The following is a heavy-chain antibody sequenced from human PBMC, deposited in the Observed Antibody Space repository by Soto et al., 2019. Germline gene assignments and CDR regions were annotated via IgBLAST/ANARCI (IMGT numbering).Heavy chain of an antibody. Sequence: GGSLRLSCAASGYTFSSYAINWVRQAPGKGLEWVAIILYDGIKKDYGDSVRGRFTVSRDNSKSIAYLQMNSLKTEDTAVYYCTRSLGRNYVSSYFDSWGQGTLVTVSS. CDR1: GYTFSSYA. V-gene: IGHV3-30-3*01. D-gene: IGHD1-7*01. J-gene: IGHJ4*02. CDR3: TRSLGRNYVSSYFDS. CDR2: ILYDGIKK.